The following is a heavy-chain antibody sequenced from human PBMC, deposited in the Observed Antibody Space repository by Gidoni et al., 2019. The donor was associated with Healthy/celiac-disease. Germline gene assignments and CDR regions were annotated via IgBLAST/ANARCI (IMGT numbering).Heavy chain of an antibody. V-gene: IGHV4-39*01. CDR3: ARSPRYLSFWFDP. D-gene: IGHD1-20*01. CDR2: SYYSGST. Sequence: QLQLQESGPGLVKPSETLSLTCTVSGGSISSSSYYWGWIRQPPGKGLEWIGSSYYSGSTDYNPSLKSRVTIAVDTSKNQVSLKLSSVTAADTAVYYCARSPRYLSFWFDPWGQGTLVTVSS. J-gene: IGHJ5*02. CDR1: GGSISSSSYY.